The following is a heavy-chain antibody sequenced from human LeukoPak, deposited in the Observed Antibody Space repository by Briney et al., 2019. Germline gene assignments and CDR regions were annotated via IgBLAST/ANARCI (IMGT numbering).Heavy chain of an antibody. CDR3: ARGPAASDAFDI. CDR2: IIPIFGTA. D-gene: IGHD6-13*01. V-gene: IGHV1-69*05. CDR1: GGTFSSYA. Sequence: APVKVSCKASGGTFSSYAISWVRQAPGQGLEWMGGIIPIFGTANYAQKFQGRVTITTDESTSTAYMELSSLRSEDTAVYYCARGPAASDAFDIWGQGTMVTVSS. J-gene: IGHJ3*02.